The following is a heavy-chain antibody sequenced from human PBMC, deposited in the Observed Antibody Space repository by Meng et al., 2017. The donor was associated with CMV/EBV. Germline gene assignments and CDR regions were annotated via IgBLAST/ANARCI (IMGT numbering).Heavy chain of an antibody. CDR2: INHSGST. CDR1: GGSFSGYY. Sequence: VQLPQGGAGLLKASEALSLTRAVYGGSFSGYYWSWIRQPPGKGLEWIGEINHSGSTNYNPSLKSRVTISVDTSKNQFSLKLSSVTAADTAVYYCARGGIAAAGPFDYWGQGTLVTVSS. CDR3: ARGGIAAAGPFDY. D-gene: IGHD6-13*01. V-gene: IGHV4-34*01. J-gene: IGHJ4*02.